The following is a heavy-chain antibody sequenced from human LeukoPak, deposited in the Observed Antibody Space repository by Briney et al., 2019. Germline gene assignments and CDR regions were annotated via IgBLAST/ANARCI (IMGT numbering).Heavy chain of an antibody. J-gene: IGHJ4*02. CDR1: GGPFSGYY. D-gene: IGHD4/OR15-4a*01. CDR3: ARGLYGAYDY. Sequence: SETLSLTCAVYGGPFSGYYWSWIRQPPGKGLEWIGEINHSGSTNYNPSLKSRVTISVDTSKNQFSLKLSSVTAADTAVYYCARGLYGAYDYWGQGTLVTVSS. CDR2: INHSGST. V-gene: IGHV4-34*01.